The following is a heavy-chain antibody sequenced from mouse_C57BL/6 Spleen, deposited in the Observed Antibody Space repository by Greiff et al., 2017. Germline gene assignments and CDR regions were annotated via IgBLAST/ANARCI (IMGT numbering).Heavy chain of an antibody. CDR1: GYSFTGYY. V-gene: IGHV1-42*01. CDR3: ARPYYDYAFDY. CDR2: INPSTGGT. D-gene: IGHD2-4*01. Sequence: VQLQQSGPELVKPGASVKISCKASGYSFTGYYMNWVKQSPEKSLEWIGEINPSTGGTTYNQKFKAKATLTVDKSSSTAYMQLKSLTSEDSAVYYCARPYYDYAFDYWGQGTTLTVSS. J-gene: IGHJ2*01.